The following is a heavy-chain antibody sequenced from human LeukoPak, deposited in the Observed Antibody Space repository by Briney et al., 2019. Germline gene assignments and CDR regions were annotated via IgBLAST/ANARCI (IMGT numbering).Heavy chain of an antibody. J-gene: IGHJ4*02. CDR1: AFTFSDYS. Sequence: GGSLRLSCAASAFTFSDYSMNWVRQAPGKGLEWISYISGRSSTIHYADSVRGRFTISRDNAKNSMYLQMNSLRAEDTAVYYCARDRLTSGSYFFDYWGQGTLVTVSS. CDR3: ARDRLTSGSYFFDY. CDR2: ISGRSSTI. D-gene: IGHD1-26*01. V-gene: IGHV3-48*01.